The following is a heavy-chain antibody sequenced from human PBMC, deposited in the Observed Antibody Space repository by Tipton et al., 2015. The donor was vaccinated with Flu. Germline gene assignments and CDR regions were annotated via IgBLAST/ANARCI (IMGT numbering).Heavy chain of an antibody. V-gene: IGHV4-34*01. D-gene: IGHD3-10*01. CDR3: ARGDYYGSGTGGWFDP. CDR2: INHSGST. CDR1: GGSFSGYY. J-gene: IGHJ5*02. Sequence: TLSLTCAVYGGSFSGYYWSWIRQPPGKGLEWIGEINHSGSTNYNPSLKSRVTISVDTSKNQFSLKLSSVTAADTAVYYCARGDYYGSGTGGWFDPWGQGTLVTVSS.